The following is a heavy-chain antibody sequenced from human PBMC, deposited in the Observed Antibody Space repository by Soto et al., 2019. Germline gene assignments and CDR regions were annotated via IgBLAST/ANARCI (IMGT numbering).Heavy chain of an antibody. V-gene: IGHV4-4*02. CDR2: VYHSGST. Sequence: SSETLSLTCAVSGGSSSTSNWWSWVRQPPGKGLEWIGEVYHSGSTNYNPSLKSRATISVDKSKNQFSLKLSSVTAADTAVYYCARVSGSYYYGMDVWGQGTTVTVSS. J-gene: IGHJ6*02. D-gene: IGHD1-26*01. CDR3: ARVSGSYYYGMDV. CDR1: GGSSSTSNW.